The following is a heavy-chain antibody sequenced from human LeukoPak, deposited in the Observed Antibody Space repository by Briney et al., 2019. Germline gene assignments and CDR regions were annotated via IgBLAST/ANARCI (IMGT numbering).Heavy chain of an antibody. CDR2: IKQDGSEN. Sequence: GGSLRLSCAASGFTFSTYWMSWVRQAPGKGLEWVANIKQDGSENYYVDSVKGRFTISRDNAKNSLYLQMNSLRAEDTAMYYCASTRCTGTSCYLPILDWGQGILVTVSS. D-gene: IGHD2-2*01. CDR3: ASTRCTGTSCYLPILD. CDR1: GFTFSTYW. J-gene: IGHJ4*02. V-gene: IGHV3-7*01.